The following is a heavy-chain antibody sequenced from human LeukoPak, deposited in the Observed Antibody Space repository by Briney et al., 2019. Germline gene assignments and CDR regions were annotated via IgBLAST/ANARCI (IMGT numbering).Heavy chain of an antibody. CDR3: TSYTSGWN. CDR2: INSDGSTT. V-gene: IGHV3-74*01. CDR1: ELTFNSNW. D-gene: IGHD6-19*01. Sequence: GGSLRLACAASELTFNSNWMHWVRRAPGKGLVWVSRINSDGSTTNYADSVKGRFTISRDNAKNTLYLQMNSLRAEDTAVYYCTSYTSGWNWGHGTLVTVSS. J-gene: IGHJ4*01.